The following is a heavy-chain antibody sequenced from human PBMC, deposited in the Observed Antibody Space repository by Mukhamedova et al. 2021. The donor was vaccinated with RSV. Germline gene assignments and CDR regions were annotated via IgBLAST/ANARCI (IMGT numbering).Heavy chain of an antibody. D-gene: IGHD2-2*01. CDR2: ISSNGGST. J-gene: IGHJ6*01. V-gene: IGHV3-64*01. Sequence: VRQAPGKGLEYVSAISSNGGSTYYANSVKGRFTISRDNSKNTLYLQMGSLRAEDMAVYYCARDYPLRNIVVDTGKVQYYYGMDV. CDR3: ARDYPLRNIVVDTGKVQYYYGMDV.